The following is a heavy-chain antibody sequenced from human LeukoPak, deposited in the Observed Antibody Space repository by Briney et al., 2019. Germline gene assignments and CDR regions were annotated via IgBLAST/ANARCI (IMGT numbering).Heavy chain of an antibody. CDR2: IYSGGST. Sequence: GGSLRLSCAASGFTVSSNYMSWVRQAPGKGLEWVSVIYSGGSTYYADSVKGRFTISRGNSKNTLYLRMNSLRAEDTAVYYCARDGVWFGELLRDWGQGTLVTVSS. J-gene: IGHJ4*02. CDR3: ARDGVWFGELLRD. V-gene: IGHV3-53*01. D-gene: IGHD3-10*01. CDR1: GFTVSSNY.